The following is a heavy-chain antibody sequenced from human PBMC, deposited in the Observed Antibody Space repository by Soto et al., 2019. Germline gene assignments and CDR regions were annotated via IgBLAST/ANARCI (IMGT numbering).Heavy chain of an antibody. CDR2: INHSGST. V-gene: IGHV4-34*01. D-gene: IGHD3-3*01. CDR1: GGSFSGYY. CDR3: AREQSYLDWLLYRKASDAFDI. Sequence: QVQLQQWGAGLLKPSETLSLTCAVYGGSFSGYYWSWIRQPPGKGLEWIGEINHSGSTNYNTSLKRRVTIAVYTSKNQFSLKLRSVTAADTAVYYWAREQSYLDWLLYRKASDAFDIWGQGTMVTVSS. J-gene: IGHJ3*02.